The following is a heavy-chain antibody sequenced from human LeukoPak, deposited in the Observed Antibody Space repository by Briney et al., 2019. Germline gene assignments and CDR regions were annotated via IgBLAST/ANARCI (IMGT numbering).Heavy chain of an antibody. D-gene: IGHD5-18*01. CDR3: ARDGLEAYSYVW. CDR2: ISAYNGNK. V-gene: IGHV1-18*01. CDR1: GYTFTSYG. Sequence: ASVKVSCKASGYTFTSYGISWVRQAPGQGLEWMGRISAYNGNKNYAQKLQGRVTMTTDTSTSTAYMELRSLRSDDTAVYYCARDGLEAYSYVWWGQGTPVTVSS. J-gene: IGHJ4*02.